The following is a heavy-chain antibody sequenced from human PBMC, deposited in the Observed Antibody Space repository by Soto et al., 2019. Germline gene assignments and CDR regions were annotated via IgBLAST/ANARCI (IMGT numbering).Heavy chain of an antibody. D-gene: IGHD3-16*02. J-gene: IGHJ4*02. CDR1: GYIFKNYA. Sequence: QVQLVQSGAEVKETGSSVKVSCKSSGYIFKNYAVTWLRQAPGQGLEWMGGIIPVFGTPDNSQKFRGRVTITADESTSTVYMELRSLTSEDTAVYYCARHLYDYVWGSYRHWGQGTLVTVSS. CDR2: IIPVFGTP. CDR3: ARHLYDYVWGSYRH. V-gene: IGHV1-69*01.